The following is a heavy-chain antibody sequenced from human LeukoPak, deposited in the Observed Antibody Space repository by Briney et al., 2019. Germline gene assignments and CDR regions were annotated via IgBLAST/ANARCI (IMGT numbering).Heavy chain of an antibody. CDR2: ISGQSTDT. Sequence: GSLRLSCEASGLTFSYYYMNWIRQAPGKGLEWVSYISGQSTDTNYADSVKGRFTISRDNAKNSLYLQMDSLRAEDTAVYYCARTARLLDYWGQGTLVTVSS. CDR3: ARTARLLDY. D-gene: IGHD5-12*01. J-gene: IGHJ4*02. V-gene: IGHV3-11*06. CDR1: GLTFSYYY.